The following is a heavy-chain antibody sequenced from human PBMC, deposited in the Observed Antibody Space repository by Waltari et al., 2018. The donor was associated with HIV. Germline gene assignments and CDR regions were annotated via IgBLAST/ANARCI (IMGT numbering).Heavy chain of an antibody. CDR3: ARRAYSSGWYVRYYYGMDV. D-gene: IGHD6-19*01. Sequence: QVQLQQWGAGLLKPSETLSLTCAVYGGSFSGYYWSWIRQPPGKGLEWIGEINHSGSTNYNPSLKSRVTISVDTSKNQFSLKLSSVTAADTAVYYCARRAYSSGWYVRYYYGMDVWGQGTTVTVSS. J-gene: IGHJ6*02. CDR1: GGSFSGYY. CDR2: INHSGST. V-gene: IGHV4-34*01.